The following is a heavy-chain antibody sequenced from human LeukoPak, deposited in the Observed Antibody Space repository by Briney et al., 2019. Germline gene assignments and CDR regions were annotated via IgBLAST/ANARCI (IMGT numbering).Heavy chain of an antibody. V-gene: IGHV3-23*01. CDR1: GFTFSSYA. CDR3: ANIAETYCSGGSCYSKYFQH. CDR2: ISGSGGST. J-gene: IGHJ1*01. D-gene: IGHD2-15*01. Sequence: GGSLRLSCAASGFTFSSYAMSWVRQAPGKGLEWVSAISGSGGSTYYADSVKGRFTISRDNSKNTLYLQMNSLRAEDTAVYYCANIAETYCSGGSCYSKYFQHWSQGTLVTVSS.